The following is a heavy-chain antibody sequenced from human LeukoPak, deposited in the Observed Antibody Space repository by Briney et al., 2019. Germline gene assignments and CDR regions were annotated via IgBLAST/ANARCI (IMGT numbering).Heavy chain of an antibody. Sequence: QPGGSLRLSCAASGFTFSSYAISWVRQAPGKGLEWVSVIYSGGTTYYADSVKGRSTISRDNSKNTLYLQMNSLRAEDTAVYYCARRAVEWGQGTLVTVSS. CDR1: GFTFSSYA. V-gene: IGHV3-23*03. CDR2: IYSGGTT. CDR3: ARRAVE. J-gene: IGHJ4*02. D-gene: IGHD6-19*01.